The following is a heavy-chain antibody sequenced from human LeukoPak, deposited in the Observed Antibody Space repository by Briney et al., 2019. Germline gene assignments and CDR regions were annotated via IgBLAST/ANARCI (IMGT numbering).Heavy chain of an antibody. Sequence: ASVKVSCKASGYTFTSYGISWVRQAPGQGLEWMGWISAYNGNTNYAQKLQGRVTMTTDTSTSTAYMELRSLRSDDTAVYYCARSGLRYYGSGSDPLDYWGQGTLVTVSS. D-gene: IGHD3-10*01. CDR2: ISAYNGNT. CDR3: ARSGLRYYGSGSDPLDY. CDR1: GYTFTSYG. V-gene: IGHV1-18*01. J-gene: IGHJ4*02.